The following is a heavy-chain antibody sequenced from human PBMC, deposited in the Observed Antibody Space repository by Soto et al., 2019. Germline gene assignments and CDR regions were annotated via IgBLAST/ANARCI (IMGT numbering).Heavy chain of an antibody. CDR1: GGSFSGYY. D-gene: IGHD3-16*01. Sequence: SETLSLTCAVYGGSFSGYYWSWIRQPPGKGLEWIGEINHSGSTNYNPSLKSRVTISVDTSKNQFSLKLSSVTAADTAVYYCARVWGGPVHRRWGQGTLVTVSS. J-gene: IGHJ4*02. V-gene: IGHV4-34*01. CDR2: INHSGST. CDR3: ARVWGGPVHRR.